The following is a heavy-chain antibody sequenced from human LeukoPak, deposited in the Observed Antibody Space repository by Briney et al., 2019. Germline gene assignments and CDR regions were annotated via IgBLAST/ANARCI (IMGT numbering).Heavy chain of an antibody. CDR2: IYHSGST. J-gene: IGHJ3*02. CDR3: ARGAVTHHDAFDI. D-gene: IGHD4-23*01. CDR1: GGSISSGGYY. Sequence: PSETLSLTCTVSGGSISSGGYYWSWIRQPPGKGLEWIGYIYHSGSTYYNPSLKSRVTISVDRSKNQFSLKLSSVTAADTAVYYCARGAVTHHDAFDIWGQGTMVTVSS. V-gene: IGHV4-30-2*01.